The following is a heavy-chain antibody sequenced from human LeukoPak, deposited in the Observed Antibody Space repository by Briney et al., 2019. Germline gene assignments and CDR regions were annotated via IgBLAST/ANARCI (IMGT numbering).Heavy chain of an antibody. V-gene: IGHV4-34*01. Sequence: SETLSLTCAVYGGSFSGYYWSWIRQPPGKGLEWIGEINHSGSTNYNPYLKSRGTISVDTSKNQFSLKLSSVTAADTAVYYCAIGSSSSFPFDYWGQGTLVTVSS. CDR3: AIGSSSSFPFDY. CDR2: INHSGST. J-gene: IGHJ4*02. D-gene: IGHD6-6*01. CDR1: GGSFSGYY.